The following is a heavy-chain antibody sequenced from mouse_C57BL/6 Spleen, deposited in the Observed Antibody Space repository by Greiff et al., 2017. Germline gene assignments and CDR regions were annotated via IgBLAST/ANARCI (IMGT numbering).Heavy chain of an antibody. CDR1: GFTFTSYA. CDR3: AREGNICDGSSDLDY. J-gene: IGHJ2*01. V-gene: IGHV5-4*01. D-gene: IGHD1-1*01. CDR2: ISAGGSYT. Sequence: EVMLVESGAGLVKPGGSLKLSCAASGFTFTSYAMSWVRQTPEKRLEWVATISAGGSYTYYPDNVKGRFTISRDNAKNNLYLQMSHLKCEDTDMYDCAREGNICDGSSDLDYWGQGTTLTVSS.